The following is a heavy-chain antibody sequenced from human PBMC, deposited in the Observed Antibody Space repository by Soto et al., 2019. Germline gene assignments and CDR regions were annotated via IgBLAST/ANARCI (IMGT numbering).Heavy chain of an antibody. CDR1: GFTFSSYA. V-gene: IGHV3-23*01. J-gene: IGHJ4*02. Sequence: PGGSLRLSCAASGFTFSSYAMSWVRQAPGKGLEWVSAISGSGGSTYYADSVKGRLTISRDNSKNTLYLQMNSLRAEDTAVFYCANTAPYSGYDYRYYFDYWGQGTLVTVSS. CDR2: ISGSGGST. D-gene: IGHD5-12*01. CDR3: ANTAPYSGYDYRYYFDY.